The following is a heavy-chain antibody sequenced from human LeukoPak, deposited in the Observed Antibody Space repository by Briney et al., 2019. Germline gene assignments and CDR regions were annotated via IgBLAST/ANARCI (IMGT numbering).Heavy chain of an antibody. CDR3: AHRMWQMTTIYNWFDP. V-gene: IGHV2-5*02. CDR1: GFSLNTSGVG. Sequence: GPTLVNPTQTLTLTCTFSGFSLNTSGVGVGWIRQPPGKALEWLALIYWDDNKRYNPSLKSRLTITKDTFKNQVVLTMTNMDPVDTATYYCAHRMWQMTTIYNWFDPWGQGTLVIVSS. D-gene: IGHD3-9*01. J-gene: IGHJ5*02. CDR2: IYWDDNK.